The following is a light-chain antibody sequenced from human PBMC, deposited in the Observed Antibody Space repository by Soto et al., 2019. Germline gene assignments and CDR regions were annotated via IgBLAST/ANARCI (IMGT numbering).Light chain of an antibody. Sequence: EIVLTQSPATLSLSPGEIATLSCRASQSVGSYLAWYQQKPGQAPRLLIYDASNRATGIPARLSGSGSGTDFTLTISSLEPEDFAVYYCQQRSNWPITFGQGTRLEIK. V-gene: IGKV3-11*01. CDR2: DAS. CDR3: QQRSNWPIT. J-gene: IGKJ5*01. CDR1: QSVGSY.